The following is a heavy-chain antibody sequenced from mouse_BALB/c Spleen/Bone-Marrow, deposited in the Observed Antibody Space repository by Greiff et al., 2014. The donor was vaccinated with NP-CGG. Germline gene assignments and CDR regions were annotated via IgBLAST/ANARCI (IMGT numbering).Heavy chain of an antibody. J-gene: IGHJ4*01. Sequence: VQLKESGGGLVQPGGSRKLSCVVSGLTFSSFRMHWVRQVPEKGLEWVAYINSDSRTINYADTVKGRFTISRDNPKNTLFLQMTSLRSEDTAIYYCTRPYGYSYAMDYWGQGTSVTVSS. V-gene: IGHV5-17*02. CDR3: TRPYGYSYAMDY. CDR2: INSDSRTI. CDR1: GLTFSSFR. D-gene: IGHD2-2*01.